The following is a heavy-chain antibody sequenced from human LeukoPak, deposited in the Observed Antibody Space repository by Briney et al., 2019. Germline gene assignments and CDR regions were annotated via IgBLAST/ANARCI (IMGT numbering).Heavy chain of an antibody. J-gene: IGHJ4*02. CDR3: ARGGDGYNPLFDY. V-gene: IGHV4-59*01. CDR1: GGSISSYY. CDR2: IYYGGST. D-gene: IGHD5-24*01. Sequence: SETLSLTCTVSGGSISSYYWSWIRQPPGKGLEWIGYIYYGGSTNYNPSLKSRVTISVDTSKNQFSLKLSSVTAADTAVYYCARGGDGYNPLFDYWGQGTLVTVSS.